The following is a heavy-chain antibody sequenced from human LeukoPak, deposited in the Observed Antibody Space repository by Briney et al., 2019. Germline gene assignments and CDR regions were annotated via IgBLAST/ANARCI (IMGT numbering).Heavy chain of an antibody. CDR3: ATLPIVVVIPTGKRFDY. Sequence: ASVKVSCKASGYSFTDYYIHWVRQAPGQGLEWMGWINSNSGDTNYAQKFQGRVTMTRDTSISTAYMELNRLRSDDTAVYYCATLPIVVVIPTGKRFDYWGQGTLVTVSS. J-gene: IGHJ4*02. V-gene: IGHV1-2*02. CDR1: GYSFTDYY. D-gene: IGHD3-22*01. CDR2: INSNSGDT.